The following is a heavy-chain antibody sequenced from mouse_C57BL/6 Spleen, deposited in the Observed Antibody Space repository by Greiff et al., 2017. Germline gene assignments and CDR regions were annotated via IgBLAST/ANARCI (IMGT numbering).Heavy chain of an antibody. CDR2: ILPGSGST. D-gene: IGHD1-1*01. V-gene: IGHV1-9*01. CDR1: GYTFTGYW. Sequence: QVQLQQSGAELMKPGASVKLSCKATGYTFTGYWIEWVKQRPGHGLEWIGEILPGSGSTNYNEKFKGKATFTADTSSNTAYMQLSSLTTEDSAIYYCARETLYGSSPPYYFDYWGQGTTLTVSS. J-gene: IGHJ2*01. CDR3: ARETLYGSSPPYYFDY.